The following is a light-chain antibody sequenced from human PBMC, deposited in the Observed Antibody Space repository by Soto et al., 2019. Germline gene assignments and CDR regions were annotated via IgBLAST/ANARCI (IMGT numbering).Light chain of an antibody. CDR2: GAS. CDR1: QSVSSSY. J-gene: IGKJ1*01. CDR3: QQYGSSPRT. Sequence: EIVLTQSPGTLSLSPGERATLSCRASQSVSSSYLAWNQQKPGKAPRLLIYGASSRATGIPDRFSGSGSGTVFTFTISRLEPEDFAVYYCQQYGSSPRTFGQGTKVDIK. V-gene: IGKV3-20*01.